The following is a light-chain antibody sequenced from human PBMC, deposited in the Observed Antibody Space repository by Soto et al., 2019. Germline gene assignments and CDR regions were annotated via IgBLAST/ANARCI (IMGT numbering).Light chain of an antibody. J-gene: IGLJ2*01. Sequence: QSALTQPRSVSGSPGQSVTLSCSGSGSDVGGYDFVSWYQQHPGKAPKLIIYDVSKRPSGVPDRYSGSKSGNTASLTISGLQAEDEADYYCCSFAGTYTVVFGGGTKVTFL. CDR2: DVS. CDR1: GSDVGGYDF. V-gene: IGLV2-11*01. CDR3: CSFAGTYTVV.